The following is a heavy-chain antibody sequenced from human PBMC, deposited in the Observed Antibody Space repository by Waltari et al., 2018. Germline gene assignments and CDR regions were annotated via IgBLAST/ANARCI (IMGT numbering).Heavy chain of an antibody. D-gene: IGHD2-15*01. Sequence: QVQLQESGPGLVKPSQTLSLTCTVFGGSIASGDYFWTWIRQPPGKGLEWIGYIYYSGSTYYNPSLKSRVTISLDTSKNQFSLRLSSVTAADTAVYYCARVFSGGNSYQSINDWGQGTLVTVSS. CDR3: ARVFSGGNSYQSIND. J-gene: IGHJ4*02. CDR1: GGSIASGDYF. CDR2: IYYSGST. V-gene: IGHV4-30-4*08.